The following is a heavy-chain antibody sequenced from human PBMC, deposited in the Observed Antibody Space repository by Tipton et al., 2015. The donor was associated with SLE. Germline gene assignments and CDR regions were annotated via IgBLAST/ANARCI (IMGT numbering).Heavy chain of an antibody. V-gene: IGHV4-34*01. CDR3: ARTSYYDFWSSDY. J-gene: IGHJ4*02. CDR2: INHSGST. D-gene: IGHD3-3*01. Sequence: TLSLTCAVYGGSFSGYYWSWIRQPPGKGLEWIGEINHSGSTNYNPSLKSRVTISVDTSKNQFSLKLSSVTAADTAVYYCARTSYYDFWSSDYWGQGTLVTVSS. CDR1: GGSFSGYY.